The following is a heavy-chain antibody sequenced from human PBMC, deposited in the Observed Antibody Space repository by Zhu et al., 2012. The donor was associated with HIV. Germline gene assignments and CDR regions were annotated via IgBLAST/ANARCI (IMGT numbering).Heavy chain of an antibody. CDR3: ASHRPHFAS. Sequence: QVQLEQWGAGLLKPSETLSLTCAVYDGSFNDYYWSWIRQSPERGLEWIGEINHRGSTTYSASLKSRLTISVDTSKSQFSLKLKSVTVADSGIYYCASHRPHFASWGRGTLVSVSS. CDR1: DGSFNDYY. V-gene: IGHV4-34*02. D-gene: IGHD6-6*01. J-gene: IGHJ4*02. CDR2: INHRGST.